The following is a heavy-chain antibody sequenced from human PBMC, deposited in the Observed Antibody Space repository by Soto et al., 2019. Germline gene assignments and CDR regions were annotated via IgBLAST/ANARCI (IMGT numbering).Heavy chain of an antibody. D-gene: IGHD3-22*01. CDR1: GFIFINAW. V-gene: IGHV3-15*07. CDR3: TTDPVTMIVVVPSSG. CDR2: MKSKTDGGAT. Sequence: GVSLRVSSAASGFIFINAWMNWVRQAPWKGLEWVGRMKSKTDGGATDYAAPVKGRFTISRDDSKNTLYLQMNSLKTEDTAVYYCTTDPVTMIVVVPSSGWGQGTLVTVSS. J-gene: IGHJ4*02.